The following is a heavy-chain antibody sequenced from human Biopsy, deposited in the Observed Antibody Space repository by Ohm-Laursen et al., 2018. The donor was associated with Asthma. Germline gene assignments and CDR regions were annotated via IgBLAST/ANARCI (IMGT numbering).Heavy chain of an antibody. D-gene: IGHD3-22*01. Sequence: SLRLSCSASGLTFSSYAMHWVRQAPGKGLEWVAVISYDGSNKYYADSVKGRFTISRDNSKNTLYLQMNSLRAEDTAVYYCARDPAGYYYFDYWGQGTLVTVSS. V-gene: IGHV3-30-3*01. J-gene: IGHJ4*02. CDR2: ISYDGSNK. CDR3: ARDPAGYYYFDY. CDR1: GLTFSSYA.